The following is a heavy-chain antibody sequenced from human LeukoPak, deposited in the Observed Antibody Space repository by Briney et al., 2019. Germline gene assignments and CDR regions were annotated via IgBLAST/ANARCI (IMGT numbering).Heavy chain of an antibody. J-gene: IGHJ5*02. D-gene: IGHD3-3*01. V-gene: IGHV4-34*01. CDR2: INHIGST. CDR3: ARGNPVTIFGVVIIPSWFDP. CDR1: GGSLSGYY. Sequence: PSQTLSLTCAVYGGSLSGYYWSWIRQPPGKGLEWIGEINHIGSTNYNPSLKTRVTISVDASKNQFSLKLSSVTAADTAVYYCARGNPVTIFGVVIIPSWFDPWGQGTLVTVSS.